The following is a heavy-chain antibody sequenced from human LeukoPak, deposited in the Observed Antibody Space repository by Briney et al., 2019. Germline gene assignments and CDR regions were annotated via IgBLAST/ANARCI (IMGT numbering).Heavy chain of an antibody. J-gene: IGHJ4*02. CDR1: GFTFSSYA. CDR2: ISGSGGST. Sequence: SGGSLRLSCAASGFTFSSYAMSWVRQAPGKGLEWVSAISGSGGSTYYADSVKGRFTISRDNSKNTLYLQMNSLRAEDTAVYYCAKLAPGVMVRGVLFDYWGQGTLVTVSS. CDR3: AKLAPGVMVRGVLFDY. V-gene: IGHV3-23*01. D-gene: IGHD3-10*01.